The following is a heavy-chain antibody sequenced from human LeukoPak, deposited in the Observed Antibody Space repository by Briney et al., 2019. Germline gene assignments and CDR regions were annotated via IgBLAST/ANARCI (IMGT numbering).Heavy chain of an antibody. V-gene: IGHV3-66*01. CDR3: ARGHEGDGNYYDY. CDR2: IYGSGSI. CDR1: GGSISSGGYY. J-gene: IGHJ4*02. D-gene: IGHD2-15*01. Sequence: ETLSLTCTVSGGSISSGGYYRSWVRQAPGKGLEWVSIIYGSGSIYYADSVKGRFTISRDNSKNTLYLQMNSLRADDTAVYYCARGHEGDGNYYDYWGQGTLVTVS.